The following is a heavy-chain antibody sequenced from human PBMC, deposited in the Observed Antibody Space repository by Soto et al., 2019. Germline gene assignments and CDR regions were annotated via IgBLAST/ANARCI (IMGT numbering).Heavy chain of an antibody. J-gene: IGHJ6*02. V-gene: IGHV5-51*01. Sequence: GESLKLSCKGSGYSFTRYWIGWVRQMPGKGLEWMGIIYPGDSDTRYSPSFQGQVTISADKSISTAYLQWSSLKASDTAMYYCARLADIVVVPAATGGYYYGMDVWGQGTTVTVSS. D-gene: IGHD2-2*01. CDR1: GYSFTRYW. CDR3: ARLADIVVVPAATGGYYYGMDV. CDR2: IYPGDSDT.